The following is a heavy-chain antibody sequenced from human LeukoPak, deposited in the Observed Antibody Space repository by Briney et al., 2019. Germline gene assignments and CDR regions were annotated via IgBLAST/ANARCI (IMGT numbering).Heavy chain of an antibody. CDR3: ATAEAS. CDR1: GYTFTGXX. V-gene: IGHV1-2*04. CDR2: INPNSGGT. J-gene: IGHJ4*02. Sequence: ASVKVSCKASGYTFTGXXXXWVRQAPGQGLELMGWINPNSGGTNYAQKFQGWVTMTRDTSISTAYMELSRLRSDDTAVYYCATAEASWGQGTLVTVSS.